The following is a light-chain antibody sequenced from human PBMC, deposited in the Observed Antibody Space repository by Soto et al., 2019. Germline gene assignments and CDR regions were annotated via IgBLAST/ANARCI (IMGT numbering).Light chain of an antibody. Sequence: SYELTQPPSVSVSPGQTASINCSGDKLGDKYASWYQQKPGQSPVLVIYQDSKRPSGIPERFSGSNSGNTATLTISGTQAMDEADYYCQAWDSSTGVFGTGTKLTVL. CDR1: KLGDKY. CDR3: QAWDSSTGV. J-gene: IGLJ1*01. V-gene: IGLV3-1*01. CDR2: QDS.